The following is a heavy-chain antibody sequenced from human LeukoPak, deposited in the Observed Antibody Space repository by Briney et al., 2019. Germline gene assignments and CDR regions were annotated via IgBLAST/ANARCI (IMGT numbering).Heavy chain of an antibody. Sequence: PGGSLRLSCAASGCTVSSNYMSWVRQAPGKGLEWVSLIYSDGSAYYADSVKGRFTISRDNSKNTLYLQMNSLRAEDTAVYYCARNWFSTYFDYWGQGTLVTVSS. CDR3: ARNWFSTYFDY. J-gene: IGHJ4*02. V-gene: IGHV3-53*01. CDR2: IYSDGSA. CDR1: GCTVSSNY. D-gene: IGHD3-10*01.